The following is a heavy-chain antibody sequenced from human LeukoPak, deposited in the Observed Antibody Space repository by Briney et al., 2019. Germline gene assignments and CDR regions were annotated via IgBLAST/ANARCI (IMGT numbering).Heavy chain of an antibody. Sequence: GGSLRLSCAASGFTFSSYWMSWVRQAPGKGLEWVANIKQDGSEKYYVDSVKGRFTISRDDAKNSLHLQMNSLRAEDTAVYYCARSYRHYYGSGSYPYWGQGTLVTVSS. D-gene: IGHD3-10*01. CDR2: IKQDGSEK. CDR3: ARSYRHYYGSGSYPY. V-gene: IGHV3-7*01. J-gene: IGHJ4*02. CDR1: GFTFSSYW.